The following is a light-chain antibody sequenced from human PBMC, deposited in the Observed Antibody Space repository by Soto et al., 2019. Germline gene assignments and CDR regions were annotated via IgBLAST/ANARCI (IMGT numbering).Light chain of an antibody. J-gene: IGLJ2*01. V-gene: IGLV1-44*01. CDR3: AAWDDSLNGVV. CDR1: SSNIGSNT. CDR2: NNN. Sequence: QSVLTQPPSASGTPGQRVPISCSGSSSNIGSNTVIWYQQLPGTAPKLLIYNNNQRPSGVPDRFSGSKSGTSASLAISGLQSEDEADYYCAAWDDSLNGVVFGGGTKLTVL.